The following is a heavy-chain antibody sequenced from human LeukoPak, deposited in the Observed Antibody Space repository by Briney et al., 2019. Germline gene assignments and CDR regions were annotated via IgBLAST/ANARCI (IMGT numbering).Heavy chain of an antibody. CDR3: ARALAVVVPAAMAY. J-gene: IGHJ4*02. D-gene: IGHD2-2*01. Sequence: ASVKVSCKASGYTFTGYYMHWVRQAPGQGLEWMGWIKPNSGGTNYQGRVTMTRDTSINTAYMELSRLRSDDTAIYYCARALAVVVPAAMAYWGQGTLVTVSS. V-gene: IGHV1-2*02. CDR1: GYTFTGYY. CDR2: IKPNSGGT.